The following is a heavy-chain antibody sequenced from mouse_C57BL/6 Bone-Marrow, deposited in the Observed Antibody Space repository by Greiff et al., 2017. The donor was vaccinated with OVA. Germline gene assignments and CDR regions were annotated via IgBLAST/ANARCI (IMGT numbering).Heavy chain of an antibody. CDR3: AKYYGSSPFAY. CDR1: GYTLTSYW. CDR2: IYPGSGST. Sequence: VQLQQPGAELVKPGASVKMSCKASGYTLTSYWITWVKQRPGQGLEWIGDIYPGSGSTTYNEKFKSKATLTVDTSSSTAYMQLSSLTSEDSAVYYCAKYYGSSPFAYWGQGTLVTVSA. V-gene: IGHV1-55*01. D-gene: IGHD1-1*01. J-gene: IGHJ3*01.